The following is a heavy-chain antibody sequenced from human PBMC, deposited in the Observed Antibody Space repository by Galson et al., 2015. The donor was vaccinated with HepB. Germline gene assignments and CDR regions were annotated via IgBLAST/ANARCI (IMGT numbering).Heavy chain of an antibody. J-gene: IGHJ5*02. CDR2: INPNSGGT. Sequence: SVKVSCKASGYTFTGYHMHWVRQAPGQGLEWMGWINPNSGGTNYAQKFQGRVTMTRDTSISTAYMELSRLRSDDTAAYYCARESCSSTSCYHWILFDPWGQGTLVTVPS. CDR1: GYTFTGYH. V-gene: IGHV1-2*02. D-gene: IGHD2-2*01. CDR3: ARESCSSTSCYHWILFDP.